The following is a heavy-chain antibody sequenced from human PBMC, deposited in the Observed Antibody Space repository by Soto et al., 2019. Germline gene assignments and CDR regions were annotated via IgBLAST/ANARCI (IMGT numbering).Heavy chain of an antibody. Sequence: QVPLVQSGAEVKKPGSSVKVSCKASGGTFTSYTISWVRQAPGQGLEWMGRIIPILDIPNYAQKFQGRVTMTAAKSTNTVYMELSRLRSDDTAVYYCARDDYYGSGSLDYWAQGTLVTVSS. CDR1: GGTFTSYT. CDR2: IIPILDIP. CDR3: ARDDYYGSGSLDY. D-gene: IGHD3-10*01. J-gene: IGHJ4*02. V-gene: IGHV1-69*08.